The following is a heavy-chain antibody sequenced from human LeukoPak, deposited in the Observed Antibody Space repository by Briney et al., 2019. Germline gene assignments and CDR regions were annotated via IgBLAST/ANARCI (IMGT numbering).Heavy chain of an antibody. CDR1: GGSISSGSYY. CDR3: ARGGNYYDSSGYSYYFDY. V-gene: IGHV4-61*02. Sequence: PSETLSLTCTVSGGSISSGSYYWSWIRQPAGKGLEWIGRIYTSGSTNYNPSLKSRVTISVDTSKNQFSLKLSSVTAADTAVYYCARGGNYYDSSGYSYYFDYWGQGTLVTVSS. J-gene: IGHJ4*02. D-gene: IGHD3-22*01. CDR2: IYTSGST.